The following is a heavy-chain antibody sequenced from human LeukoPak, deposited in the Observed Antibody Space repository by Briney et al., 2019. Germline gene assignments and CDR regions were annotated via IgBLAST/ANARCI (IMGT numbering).Heavy chain of an antibody. CDR2: ISGVGGST. CDR3: AKDLTISGSAWFDP. J-gene: IGHJ5*02. D-gene: IGHD3-10*01. V-gene: IGHV3-43*02. Sequence: RTGRSLRLSCAASGFTFDDYAMHWVRRTPGKGLEWVSLISGVGGSTYYTDSVRGRFTISRDNSQNSLYLQMNSLTTEDTAFYFCAKDLTISGSAWFDPWGQGTLVTVSS. CDR1: GFTFDDYA.